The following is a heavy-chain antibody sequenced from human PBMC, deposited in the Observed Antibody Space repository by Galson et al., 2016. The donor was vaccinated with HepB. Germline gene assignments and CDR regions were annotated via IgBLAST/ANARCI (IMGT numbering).Heavy chain of an antibody. J-gene: IGHJ4*02. D-gene: IGHD6-13*01. CDR2: IYPGDSNT. CDR1: GSNFPIYW. CDR3: ARRGAEAGVEQFDY. V-gene: IGHV5-51*01. Sequence: QSGADVKKPGESLKISCKGSGSNFPIYWIGWVRQMPGRGLEWMGIIYPGDSNTRYSPSFQGQVTISADKAISTAYLQWSSLKASDTAMYYCARRGAEAGVEQFDYWGQGTLVTVSS.